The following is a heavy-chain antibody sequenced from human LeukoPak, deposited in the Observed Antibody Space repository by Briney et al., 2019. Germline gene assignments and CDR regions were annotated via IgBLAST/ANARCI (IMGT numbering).Heavy chain of an antibody. J-gene: IGHJ5*02. D-gene: IGHD3-3*01. CDR2: IYYSGST. CDR1: GGSISSGDYY. V-gene: IGHV4-61*08. Sequence: PSQTLSLTCTVSGGSISSGDYYWSWIRQPPGKGLEWIGYIYYSGSTNYNPSLKSRVTISVDTSKNQFSLKLSSVTAADTAVYYCARGWSGTINWFDPWGQGTLVTVSS. CDR3: ARGWSGTINWFDP.